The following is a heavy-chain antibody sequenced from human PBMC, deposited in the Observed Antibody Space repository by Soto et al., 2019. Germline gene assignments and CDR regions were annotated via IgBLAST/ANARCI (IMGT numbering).Heavy chain of an antibody. J-gene: IGHJ4*02. CDR2: IYYSGST. CDR1: GGSISSGGYY. Sequence: QVQLQESGPGLVKPSQTLSLTCTVSGGSISSGGYYWSWIRQHPGKGLEWIGYIYYSGSTYYNPXLKSRVTISVDXSXNXXSLKLSSVTAADTAVYYCARVTYYDILTGYLAFDYWGQGTLVTVSS. D-gene: IGHD3-9*01. V-gene: IGHV4-31*03. CDR3: ARVTYYDILTGYLAFDY.